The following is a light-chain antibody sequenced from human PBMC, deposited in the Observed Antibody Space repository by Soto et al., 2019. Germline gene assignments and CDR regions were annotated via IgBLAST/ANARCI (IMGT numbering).Light chain of an antibody. CDR1: QRIDKRY. CDR3: QQYFASSWT. Sequence: ENVLTQSPGTLSSSPGGKATLSCRASQRIDKRYFAWYQHKPGQAPRLLIYATSSRATGIPDRFGGSGSGTDFTLTINRLEPEDFAVYYCQQYFASSWTFGQGTKVDIK. J-gene: IGKJ1*01. CDR2: ATS. V-gene: IGKV3-20*01.